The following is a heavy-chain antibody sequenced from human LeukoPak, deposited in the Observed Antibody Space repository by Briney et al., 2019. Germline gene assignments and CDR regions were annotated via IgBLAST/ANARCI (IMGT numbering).Heavy chain of an antibody. CDR2: ISYDGSNK. CDR3: AWWSSDYMDV. CDR1: GFTFSSYA. Sequence: GGSLRLSCAASGFTFSSYAMHWVRQAPGKGLEWVAVISYDGSNKYYADSVKGRFTISRDNAKNSLFLQMNSLRVEDTTVYYCAWWSSDYMDVWGKGTTVTISS. D-gene: IGHD1-26*01. V-gene: IGHV3-30*04. J-gene: IGHJ6*03.